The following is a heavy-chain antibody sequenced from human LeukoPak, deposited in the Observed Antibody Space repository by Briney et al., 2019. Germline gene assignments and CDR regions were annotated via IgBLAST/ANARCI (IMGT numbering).Heavy chain of an antibody. CDR3: ARDRGGTGDFDY. CDR1: GYTFTNYV. CDR2: INVGNGDT. Sequence: ASVNVSCKASGYTFTNYVMHWVRRAPGQRPEWMGWINVGNGDTKYSQKFQGRVTTARDTSASTAYMELSSLRSEDTAVYYCARDRGGTGDFDYWGQGALVTVSS. D-gene: IGHD1-1*01. V-gene: IGHV1-3*01. J-gene: IGHJ4*02.